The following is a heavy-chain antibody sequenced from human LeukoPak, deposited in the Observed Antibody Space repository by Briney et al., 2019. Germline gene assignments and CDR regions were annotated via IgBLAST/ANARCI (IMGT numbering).Heavy chain of an antibody. D-gene: IGHD1-26*01. CDR2: ITSSGAV. CDR1: GFTLTSYG. J-gene: IGHJ4*02. Sequence: GGSLRLSCAASGFTLTSYGMNWIRQAPVRGLEWVSSITSSGAVYYAASVKGRFTISRDSANNSLYLQMSSLRAEGTALYYCTRAMVREWEPNISDSWGQGTLVTVSS. V-gene: IGHV3-21*01. CDR3: TRAMVREWEPNISDS.